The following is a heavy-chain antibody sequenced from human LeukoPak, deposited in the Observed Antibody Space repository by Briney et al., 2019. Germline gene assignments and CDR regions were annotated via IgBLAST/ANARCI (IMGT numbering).Heavy chain of an antibody. V-gene: IGHV3-30-3*01. Sequence: GGSLRLSCAASGFTFSSYAMHWVRQAPGKGLEWVAVISYDGSNKYYADSVKGRFTISRDNSKNTLYLQMNSLRAEDTAVYYCAREGGKDYYDSSGYYDYWGQGTLVTVSS. CDR3: AREGGKDYYDSSGYYDY. CDR2: ISYDGSNK. D-gene: IGHD3-22*01. J-gene: IGHJ4*02. CDR1: GFTFSSYA.